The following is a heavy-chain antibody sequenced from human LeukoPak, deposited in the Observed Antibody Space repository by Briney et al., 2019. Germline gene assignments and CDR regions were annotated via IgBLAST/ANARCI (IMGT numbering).Heavy chain of an antibody. V-gene: IGHV3-21*01. CDR3: ARDRSGSYLGAFDI. D-gene: IGHD1-26*01. Sequence: GGSLRLSCAASGFTFSSYSMNWVRQAPGKGLEWVSSISSSSSYIYYADSAKGLFTIFRDNAKNSMYLQMNRLRAEDTAVYYCARDRSGSYLGAFDIWGQGTMVTVSS. CDR2: ISSSSSYI. J-gene: IGHJ3*02. CDR1: GFTFSSYS.